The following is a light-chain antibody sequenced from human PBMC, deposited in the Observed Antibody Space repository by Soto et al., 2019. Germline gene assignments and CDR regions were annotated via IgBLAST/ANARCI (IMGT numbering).Light chain of an antibody. V-gene: IGKV1-39*01. CDR2: GAS. CDR1: QSITYY. J-gene: IGKJ4*01. CDR3: QQSYITPLT. Sequence: DIQMTQSPSSLSASVGDRVTITCRASQSITYYLSWYQHKPGKAPKVLIYGASSLQSGVPSRFSGRGSGTDFTLTISSLQLEDLAIYYCQQSYITPLTFGGGTKVDIK.